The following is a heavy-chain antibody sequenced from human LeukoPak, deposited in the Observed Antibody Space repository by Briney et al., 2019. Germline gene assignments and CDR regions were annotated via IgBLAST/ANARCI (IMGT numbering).Heavy chain of an antibody. D-gene: IGHD1-26*01. Sequence: ASVKVSCKASGYTFTSYDINWVRQATGQGLEWMGWMNPNSGNTGYAQKFQGRVTITRNTSISTAYMELSSLRSDDTAVYYCARDREPYYFDYWGQGTLVTVSS. CDR1: GYTFTSYD. J-gene: IGHJ4*02. CDR2: MNPNSGNT. V-gene: IGHV1-8*03. CDR3: ARDREPYYFDY.